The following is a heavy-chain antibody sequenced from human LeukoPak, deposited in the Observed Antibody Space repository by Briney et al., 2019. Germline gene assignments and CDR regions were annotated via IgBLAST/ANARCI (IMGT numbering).Heavy chain of an antibody. J-gene: IGHJ4*02. V-gene: IGHV3-23*01. D-gene: IGHD3-22*01. CDR2: ISGSGGGT. CDR3: AKRGVVIRVILVGFHKEAYYFDS. Sequence: GGSLRLSCAVSGITLSNYGMSWVRQAPGKGLEWVAGISGSGGGTNYADSVKGRFTISRDNPRNTPYLQMNSLRAEDTAVYFCAKRGVVIRVILVGFHKEAYYFDSWGQGALVTVSS. CDR1: GITLSNYG.